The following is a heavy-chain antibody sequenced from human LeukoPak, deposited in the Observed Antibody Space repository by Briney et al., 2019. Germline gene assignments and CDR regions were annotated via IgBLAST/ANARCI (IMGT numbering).Heavy chain of an antibody. CDR1: GISLSNYA. CDR2: ISERGGST. CDR3: AKRGVVIRGLLVIGYHQEAYHYDF. V-gene: IGHV3-23*01. Sequence: AGGSLRLSCVVSGISLSNYAMNWVRQAPGKGLEWVSYISERGGSTTYADSVKGRFTISRDTSLNTLYLQMNNLRAEDTAVYFCAKRGVVIRGLLVIGYHQEAYHYDFWGQGVLVTVSS. J-gene: IGHJ4*02. D-gene: IGHD3-10*01.